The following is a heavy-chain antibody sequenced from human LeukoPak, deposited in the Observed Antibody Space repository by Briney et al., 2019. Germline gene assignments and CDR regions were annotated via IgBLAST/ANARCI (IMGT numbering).Heavy chain of an antibody. CDR2: IYYSGST. CDR3: ARSAVGQWLDFDY. V-gene: IGHV4-39*07. CDR1: GGSISSSSYY. D-gene: IGHD6-19*01. J-gene: IGHJ4*02. Sequence: SETLSLTCTVSGGSISSSSYYWGWIRQPPGKGLEWIGSIYYSGSTYYNPSLKSRVTISVDTSKNQFSLKLSSVTAADTAVYYCARSAVGQWLDFDYWGQGTLVTVSS.